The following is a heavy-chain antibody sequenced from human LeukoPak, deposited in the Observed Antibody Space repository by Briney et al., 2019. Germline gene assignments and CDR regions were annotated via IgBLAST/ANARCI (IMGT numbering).Heavy chain of an antibody. CDR1: GYTFTSYY. CDR2: INPSRGST. J-gene: IGHJ5*01. CDR3: TRGVQLERRYYNWFDP. V-gene: IGHV1-46*01. Sequence: ASVTVSCKASGYTFTSYYIHWVRQAPGQGLEWMGMINPSRGSTSYAQKFQGGLTMTRDTSTSTVYMELSSLRSEDTAVYYCTRGVQLERRYYNWFDPWGQGTLPTVSS. D-gene: IGHD1-1*01.